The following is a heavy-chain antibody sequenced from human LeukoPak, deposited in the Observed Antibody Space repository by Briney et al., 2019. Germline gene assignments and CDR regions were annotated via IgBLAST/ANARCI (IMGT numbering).Heavy chain of an antibody. CDR1: GFTFSSYN. V-gene: IGHV3-48*01. Sequence: GGSLRLSCAASGFTFSSYNMNWVRQAPGKGLEWVSYISSSSRTMYDADSVKGRFTISRDNAKNSLFLQMSSLRAEDTAVYYCASSFSSGFHWGQGSLVTVSS. CDR2: ISSSSRTM. CDR3: ASSFSSGFH. D-gene: IGHD6-19*01. J-gene: IGHJ4*02.